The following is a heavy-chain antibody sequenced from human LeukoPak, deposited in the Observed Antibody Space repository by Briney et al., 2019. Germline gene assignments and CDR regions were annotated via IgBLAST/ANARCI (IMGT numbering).Heavy chain of an antibody. V-gene: IGHV4-59*01. D-gene: IGHD1-1*01. Sequence: SSETLSLTCTVSGGSISSYYRSWIRQPPGKGLEWIGYIYYSGGTNYNPSLKSRVTISVDTSKNQFSLKLSSVTAADTAVYYCARGNGVTGYWGQGTLVTVSS. CDR2: IYYSGGT. CDR3: ARGNGVTGY. J-gene: IGHJ4*02. CDR1: GGSISSYY.